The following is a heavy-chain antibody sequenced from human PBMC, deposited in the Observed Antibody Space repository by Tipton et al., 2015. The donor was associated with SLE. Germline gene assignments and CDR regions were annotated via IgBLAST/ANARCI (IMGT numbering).Heavy chain of an antibody. J-gene: IGHJ2*01. CDR1: GFTFSDYG. CDR3: ARDSGEAGTFWHFDL. Sequence: SLRLSCAASGFTFSDYGMHWVRQAPGKGLEWVAVIRYDGGYKNYADSMKGRFIISRDNSKNTLFLEMNNLRVDDTAVYYCARDSGEAGTFWHFDLWGRGPLVTVSS. CDR2: IRYDGGYK. V-gene: IGHV3-33*01. D-gene: IGHD6-19*01.